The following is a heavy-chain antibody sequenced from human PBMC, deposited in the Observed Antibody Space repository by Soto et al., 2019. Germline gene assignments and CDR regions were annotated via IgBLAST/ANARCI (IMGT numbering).Heavy chain of an antibody. CDR1: GFSFGSYA. CDR2: ISGSDGKT. J-gene: IGHJ4*02. V-gene: IGHV3-23*01. D-gene: IGHD3-3*01. Sequence: GGSLRLSCAASGFSFGSYALSWVRQAPGKGLAWVSTISGSDGKTFYADSVKGRFSISRDTSQSTLYLQMNSLRADDTAIYYCARWSYLDYWGQGTRVTVSS. CDR3: ARWSYLDY.